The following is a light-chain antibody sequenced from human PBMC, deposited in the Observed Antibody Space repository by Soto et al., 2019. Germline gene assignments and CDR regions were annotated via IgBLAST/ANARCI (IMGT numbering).Light chain of an antibody. Sequence: QSVLTQPPSASGTPGQRVTISCSGSSSNIGSNYVYWYQQLPGTAPKLLIYRNNQLPSGVPARFSGSKSGTSASLAISGLRSEDEADYYCAAWYDSLSAVVFGGGTKLTFL. V-gene: IGLV1-47*01. J-gene: IGLJ2*01. CDR1: SSNIGSNY. CDR2: RNN. CDR3: AAWYDSLSAVV.